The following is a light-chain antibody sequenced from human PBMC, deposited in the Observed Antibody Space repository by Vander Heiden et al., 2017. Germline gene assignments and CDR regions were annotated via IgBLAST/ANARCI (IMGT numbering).Light chain of an antibody. CDR3: AAWDDSLNGRV. Sequence: QSVLTQPPSASGTPGQRVTISCSGSNSNIGSNTVNWYQQLPGTAPKLLIYSYNQRPSGVPDRFSGSKSGTSASLAISGLQSDDEADYYCAAWDDSLNGRVFGGGTKLTVL. V-gene: IGLV1-44*01. J-gene: IGLJ2*01. CDR1: NSNIGSNT. CDR2: SYN.